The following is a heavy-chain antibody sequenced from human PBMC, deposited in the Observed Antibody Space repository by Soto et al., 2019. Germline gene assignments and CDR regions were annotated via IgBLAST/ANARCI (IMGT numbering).Heavy chain of an antibody. D-gene: IGHD2-8*01. CDR2: INPKSGGT. CDR1: GYSFTDYH. CDR3: ARRDSTDCSNGGCSLFYNHDMDV. J-gene: IGHJ6*02. Sequence: ASVKVSCKASGYSFTDYHIHWVRQAPGQGLEWLGRINPKSGGTSTAQKFQGWVTMTTDTSISPASMELTRLTSDVTAISCCARRDSTDCSNGGCSLFYNHDMDVWGQGTTVTVSS. V-gene: IGHV1-2*04.